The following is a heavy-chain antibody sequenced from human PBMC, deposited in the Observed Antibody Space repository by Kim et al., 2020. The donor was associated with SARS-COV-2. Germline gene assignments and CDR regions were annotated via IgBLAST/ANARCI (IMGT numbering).Heavy chain of an antibody. J-gene: IGHJ4*02. Sequence: GGSLRLSCTPSGFTFSRYWMHWVRQAPGKGLVWVSRMNTDGRIRNYADSVKGRFTISRDNAKNTLYLRMNSLRVEDTAVYYCARDVGGGDDYWGQGTLVTVPS. CDR1: GFTFSRYW. D-gene: IGHD1-26*01. CDR3: ARDVGGGDDY. V-gene: IGHV3-74*01. CDR2: MNTDGRIR.